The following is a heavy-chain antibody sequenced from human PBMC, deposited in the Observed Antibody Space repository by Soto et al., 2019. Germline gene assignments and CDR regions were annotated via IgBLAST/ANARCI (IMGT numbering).Heavy chain of an antibody. CDR3: AKGRGEMNWANYYGLDV. CDR2: ITYGGSQI. D-gene: IGHD7-27*01. J-gene: IGHJ6*02. Sequence: PGASRRRSCAASGFSFPSFGMHWVRQAPGKGLEWVALITYGGSQIDYADAVKGRFTISRDNGDNTLSLQMDNLRTEDTAKYFCAKGRGEMNWANYYGLDVWGQGTTVTVSS. CDR1: GFSFPSFG. V-gene: IGHV3-30*18.